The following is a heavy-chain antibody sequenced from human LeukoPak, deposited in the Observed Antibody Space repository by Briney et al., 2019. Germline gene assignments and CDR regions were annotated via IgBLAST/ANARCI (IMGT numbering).Heavy chain of an antibody. CDR1: GGSISSTNW. J-gene: IGHJ4*02. V-gene: IGHV4-4*02. Sequence: SETLSLTCAVSGGSISSTNWWSWVRQPPGKGLEWIGEISHSGSTNYNPSLKSRVTISVDKSKNQFSLKLSSVTAADTAVYYCARQSPTGDGYFDYWGQGTLVTVSS. CDR3: ARQSPTGDGYFDY. CDR2: ISHSGST. D-gene: IGHD4-11*01.